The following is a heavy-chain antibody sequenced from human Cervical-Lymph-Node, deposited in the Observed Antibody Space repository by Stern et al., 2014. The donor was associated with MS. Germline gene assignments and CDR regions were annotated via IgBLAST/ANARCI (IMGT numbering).Heavy chain of an antibody. CDR3: ARQSLRRIAAAVSGYYGMDV. D-gene: IGHD6-13*01. CDR2: ISSSGTT. CDR1: GGSISSSSYY. J-gene: IGHJ6*02. Sequence: QLQLQESGPGLVKPSETLSLTCIVSGGSISSSSYYWGWIRQPPGKGLEWLGSISSSGTTYHTPSLKSRVTIPVDTPKTQFSWKLSSVTAADTAVYYCARQSLRRIAAAVSGYYGMDVWGQGTTVTVSS. V-gene: IGHV4-39*01.